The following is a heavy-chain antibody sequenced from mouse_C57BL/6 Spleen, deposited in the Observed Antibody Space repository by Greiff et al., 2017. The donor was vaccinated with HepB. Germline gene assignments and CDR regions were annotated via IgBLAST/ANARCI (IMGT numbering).Heavy chain of an antibody. J-gene: IGHJ3*01. CDR1: GYTFTSYW. Sequence: VQLQQSGAELVKPGASVKLSCKASGYTFTSYWMQWVKQRPGQGLEWIGEIDPSDSYTNYNQKFKGKATLTVDTSSSTAYMQLSSLTSEDSAVYYCARGFDYYGSSYGFAYWGQGTLVTVSA. CDR3: ARGFDYYGSSYGFAY. V-gene: IGHV1-50*01. D-gene: IGHD1-1*01. CDR2: IDPSDSYT.